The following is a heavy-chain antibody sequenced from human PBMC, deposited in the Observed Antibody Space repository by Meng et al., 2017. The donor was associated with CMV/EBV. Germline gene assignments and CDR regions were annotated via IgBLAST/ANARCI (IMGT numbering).Heavy chain of an antibody. D-gene: IGHD3-22*01. V-gene: IGHV1-46*01. CDR3: ARVTRSITMIVVDMNWFDR. Sequence: ASVKVSCKASGYTFTSYYMHWVRQAPGQGLEWMGIINPSGGSTSYAQKCQGRVTISVDTSKNQFSLKLSSVTAADTAVYYCARVTRSITMIVVDMNWFDRWGQGTLVTVSS. CDR1: GYTFTSYY. CDR2: INPSGGST. J-gene: IGHJ5*02.